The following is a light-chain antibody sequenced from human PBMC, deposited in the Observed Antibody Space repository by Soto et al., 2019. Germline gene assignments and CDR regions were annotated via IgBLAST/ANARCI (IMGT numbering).Light chain of an antibody. CDR3: SSYTSSSPLV. V-gene: IGLV2-14*01. CDR2: EVS. CDR1: SSDVGGYNY. Sequence: QSALTQPASVSGSPGQSITISCTGSSSDVGGYNYVSWYQQHPGKAPKLMIYEVSNRPSGISNRFSGSKSGNTASLTLSGLHAEDAADYYCSSYTSSSPLVFGGGTKLTVL. J-gene: IGLJ2*01.